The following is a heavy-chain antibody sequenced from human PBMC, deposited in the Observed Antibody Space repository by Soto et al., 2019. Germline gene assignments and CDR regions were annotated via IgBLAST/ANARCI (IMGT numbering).Heavy chain of an antibody. CDR1: GFSFDTYA. CDR2: ISGSGGNT. J-gene: IGHJ4*02. CDR3: AKLGMTTINRDY. D-gene: IGHD5-12*01. V-gene: IGHV3-23*01. Sequence: EAQLLESGGGLVQPGGSLRVSCAASGFSFDTYAMSWVRQAPGKGLEWVSTISGSGGNTYYADSVKGRFTISRDNSKNILYLQLTSLRAEDTALYYWAKLGMTTINRDYWGQGTQVTVSS.